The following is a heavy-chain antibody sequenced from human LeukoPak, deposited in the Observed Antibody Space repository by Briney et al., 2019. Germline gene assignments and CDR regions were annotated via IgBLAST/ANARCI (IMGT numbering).Heavy chain of an antibody. V-gene: IGHV1-18*01. CDR1: GYTFTSYG. D-gene: IGHD5-18*01. CDR2: ISAYNGNT. CDR3: ARDWPLDTAMVTPNDYYYYYMDV. Sequence: ASVKVSCKASGYTFTSYGISWVRQAPGQGLEWMGWISAYNGNTNYAQKLQGRVTMTTDTSTSTAYMELRSLRSDDTAAYYCARDWPLDTAMVTPNDYYYYYMDVWGKGTTVTVSS. J-gene: IGHJ6*03.